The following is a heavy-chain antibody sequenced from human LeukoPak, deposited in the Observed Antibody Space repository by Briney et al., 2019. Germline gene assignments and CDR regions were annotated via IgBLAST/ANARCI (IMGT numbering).Heavy chain of an antibody. CDR1: GYTFTGYY. CDR2: INPNSGGT. CDR3: AREAPTASDTAMVVVAFDI. J-gene: IGHJ3*02. D-gene: IGHD5-18*01. Sequence: ASVKVSCKASGYTFTGYYMHWVRQAPGQGLEWMGWINPNSGGTNYAQKFQGRVTMTRDTSISTAYMELSRLRSDDTAVYYCAREAPTASDTAMVVVAFDIWGQGTMVTVSS. V-gene: IGHV1-2*02.